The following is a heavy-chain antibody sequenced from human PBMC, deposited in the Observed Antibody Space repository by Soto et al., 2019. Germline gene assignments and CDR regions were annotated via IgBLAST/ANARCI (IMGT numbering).Heavy chain of an antibody. CDR1: AFTFTDHY. Sequence: PGGSLRLSCAASAFTFTDHYMDWVRQAPGKGLEWVGRARNRVNGYIIAYAASVKGRFIISRDDSKNSLYLQMNSLKTEDTAVYFCARLMGTSFDLWGQGTLVTVSS. CDR3: ARLMGTSFDL. V-gene: IGHV3-72*01. CDR2: ARNRVNGYII. D-gene: IGHD2-8*01. J-gene: IGHJ4*02.